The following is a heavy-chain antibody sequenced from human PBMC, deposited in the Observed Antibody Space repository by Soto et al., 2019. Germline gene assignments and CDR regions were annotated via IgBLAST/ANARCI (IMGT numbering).Heavy chain of an antibody. CDR2: ISDSGDST. D-gene: IGHD4-17*01. CDR3: AKETNGDYVYIFDF. CDR1: GFTFSSYA. J-gene: IGHJ4*02. Sequence: EVRLLESGGGLVQPGGSLRLSRAASGFTFSSYAMSWVRQAPGKGLEWVSAISDSGDSTYYADSVKGRFTISRDNSKNTLYLQMNSLRAEDTAVYYCAKETNGDYVYIFDFWGQGTLVTVSS. V-gene: IGHV3-23*01.